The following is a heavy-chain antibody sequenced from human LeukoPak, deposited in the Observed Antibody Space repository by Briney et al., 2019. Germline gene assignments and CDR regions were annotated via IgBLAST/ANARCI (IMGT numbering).Heavy chain of an antibody. CDR3: ARAAPYYDFWSGYYPNRYYYYYYGMDV. D-gene: IGHD3-3*01. J-gene: IGHJ6*02. Sequence: ASVKVSCKASGYTFTSYGISWVRQAPGQGLEWMGWMNPNSGNTGYAQKFQGRVTMTRNTSISTAYMELSSLRSEDTAVYYCARAAPYYDFWSGYYPNRYYYYYYGMDVWGQGTTVTVSS. CDR1: GYTFTSYG. V-gene: IGHV1-8*02. CDR2: MNPNSGNT.